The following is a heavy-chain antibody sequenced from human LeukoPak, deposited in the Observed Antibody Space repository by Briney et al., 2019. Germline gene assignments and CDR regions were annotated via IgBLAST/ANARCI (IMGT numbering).Heavy chain of an antibody. Sequence: SETLPLTCTVSGGSISSYYWSWIRQPPGKGLEWIGYIYYSGSTNYNPSLKSRVTISVDTSKNQFSLKLSSVTTADTAVYYCARAGDYGDYVGWFDPWGQGTLVTVSS. CDR2: IYYSGST. CDR3: ARAGDYGDYVGWFDP. CDR1: GGSISSYY. V-gene: IGHV4-59*01. D-gene: IGHD4-17*01. J-gene: IGHJ5*02.